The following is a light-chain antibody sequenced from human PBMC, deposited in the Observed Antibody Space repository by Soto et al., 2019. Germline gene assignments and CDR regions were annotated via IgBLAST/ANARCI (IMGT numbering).Light chain of an antibody. Sequence: EIVLTQSPGTLSLSPGERATLSCRASQSLYNSFLAWYQQKPGQTPRLLINAVSNRATGVPDRFSGSGSGTDFTLNISRLEPEDFAVYYCQQYGSPPHTFGQGTKVEI. J-gene: IGKJ2*01. V-gene: IGKV3-20*01. CDR3: QQYGSPPHT. CDR2: AVS. CDR1: QSLYNSF.